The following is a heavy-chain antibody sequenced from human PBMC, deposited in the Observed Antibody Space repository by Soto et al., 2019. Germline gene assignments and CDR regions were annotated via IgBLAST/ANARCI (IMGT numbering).Heavy chain of an antibody. CDR1: GFSLSTSGVG. Sequence: QITLKESGPPLVKPTETLTLTCTFSGFSLSTSGVGVGWIRQPPGKALEWLTLIYWDDDKHYSPSLKSSLTIIKDTSNNQVVLILTNIDPVDTATYYCAHSQWWQQGVYYFDYWGPGTLVTASS. D-gene: IGHD2-8*01. CDR2: IYWDDDK. J-gene: IGHJ4*02. V-gene: IGHV2-5*02. CDR3: AHSQWWQQGVYYFDY.